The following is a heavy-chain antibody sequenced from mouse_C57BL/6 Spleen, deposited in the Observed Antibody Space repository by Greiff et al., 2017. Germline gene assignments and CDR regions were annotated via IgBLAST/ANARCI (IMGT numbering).Heavy chain of an antibody. CDR2: IDPSDSYT. D-gene: IGHD1-1*01. Sequence: QVQLQQPGAELVMPGASVKLSCKASGYPFTSYWMHWVKQRPGQGLEWIGEIDPSDSYTNYNQKFKGKSTLTVDKSSSTAYMQLSSLTSEDSAVYYCAREYGSYAMDYWGQGTSVTVSS. V-gene: IGHV1-69*01. CDR3: AREYGSYAMDY. J-gene: IGHJ4*01. CDR1: GYPFTSYW.